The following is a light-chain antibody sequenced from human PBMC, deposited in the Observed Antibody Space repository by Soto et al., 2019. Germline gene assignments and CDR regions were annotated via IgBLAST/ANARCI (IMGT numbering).Light chain of an antibody. Sequence: DIQLTQAPSVLSASVGDRVTITCRASQGIRSYLAWYQQKPGTAPKLLIYITSTLQSGVPSRFSGNGSGTEFTLTISSLQPEDFATYYCQQLNGYPLTFGQGTKVDIK. CDR2: ITS. CDR1: QGIRSY. CDR3: QQLNGYPLT. J-gene: IGKJ1*01. V-gene: IGKV1-9*01.